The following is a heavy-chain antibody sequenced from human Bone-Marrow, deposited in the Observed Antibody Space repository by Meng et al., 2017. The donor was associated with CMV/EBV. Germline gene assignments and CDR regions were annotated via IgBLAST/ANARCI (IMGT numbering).Heavy chain of an antibody. CDR1: SSYY. V-gene: IGHV4-39*07. D-gene: IGHD2-2*01. CDR2: IYYSGST. CDR3: ARDKRALSAANFYYYYGMDV. J-gene: IGHJ6*02. Sequence: SSYYWGWIRQPPGKGLEWIGSIYYSGSTYYNPSLKSRVTISVDTSKNQFSLKLSSVTAADTAVYYCARDKRALSAANFYYYYGMDVWGQGTMVTVSS.